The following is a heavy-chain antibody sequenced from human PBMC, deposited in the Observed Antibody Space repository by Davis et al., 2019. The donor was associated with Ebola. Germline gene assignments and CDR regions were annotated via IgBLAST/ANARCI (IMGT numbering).Heavy chain of an antibody. V-gene: IGHV4-59*01. CDR2: IYYSGST. CDR1: GGSISSSY. D-gene: IGHD3-3*01. Sequence: SETLSLTCTVSGGSISSSYWSWIRQPPGKGLEWIGYIYYSGSTNYNPSLKSRVTILLDTSKNQFSLKLSSVTAADTAVYYCARVNYDFWSGYYSDNWFDPWGQGTLVTVSS. J-gene: IGHJ5*02. CDR3: ARVNYDFWSGYYSDNWFDP.